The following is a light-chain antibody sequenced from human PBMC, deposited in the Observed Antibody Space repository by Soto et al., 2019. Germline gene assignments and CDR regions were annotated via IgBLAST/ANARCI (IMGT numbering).Light chain of an antibody. CDR3: FPFTTTSTHV. CDR2: DVS. Sequence: QSVLTQPRSVSGSPGQSVTISCTGTSSDVGGYNYVSWYQQHPGKAPKLMIYDVSKRPSGVPDRFSGSKSGNTASLTISGLQVEDEAEYFCFPFTTTSTHVFGTGTKVTVL. J-gene: IGLJ1*01. V-gene: IGLV2-11*01. CDR1: SSDVGGYNY.